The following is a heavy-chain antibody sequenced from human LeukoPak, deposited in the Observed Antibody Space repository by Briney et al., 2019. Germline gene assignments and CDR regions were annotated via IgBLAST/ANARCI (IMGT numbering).Heavy chain of an antibody. CDR3: ARQRGSYGGFDHDAFNI. J-gene: IGHJ3*02. D-gene: IGHD5-12*01. CDR1: GGSISTYY. V-gene: IGHV4-59*08. CDR2: IYYSGST. Sequence: SETLSLTCAVSGGSISTYYWSWIRQPPGKGLEWIGYIYYSGSTNYKPSLKSRVSISVDTAKNQFSLKLSSVTAADTAVYYCARQRGSYGGFDHDAFNIWGQGTMVTVSS.